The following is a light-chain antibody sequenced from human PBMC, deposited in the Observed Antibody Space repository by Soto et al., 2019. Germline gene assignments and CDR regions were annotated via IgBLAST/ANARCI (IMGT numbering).Light chain of an antibody. CDR3: QQYSGYSRT. J-gene: IGKJ1*01. V-gene: IGKV1-5*01. CDR1: QSISGK. Sequence: DIQMTQSPSTLSGSVGDRVTITCRASQSISGKLAWYQQKSGEAPKLLIFDASSLEGGVPSRFSGSGSGTEFTLTISSLQPDDLATYHCQQYSGYSRTFGQGTKVDIK. CDR2: DAS.